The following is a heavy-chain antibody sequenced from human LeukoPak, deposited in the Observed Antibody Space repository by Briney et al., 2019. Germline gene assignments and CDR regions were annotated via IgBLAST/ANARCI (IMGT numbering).Heavy chain of an antibody. D-gene: IGHD5-18*01. Sequence: GASVKVSCKASAYTFTSYYIHWVRQAPGQGLEWMGLINPSGGSTTYAQKFQGRVTMTRDTSTSTVYMELSSLRSEDKAVYYCARTSLGYSPDYWGQGTLVTVSS. V-gene: IGHV1-46*01. J-gene: IGHJ4*02. CDR1: AYTFTSYY. CDR3: ARTSLGYSPDY. CDR2: INPSGGST.